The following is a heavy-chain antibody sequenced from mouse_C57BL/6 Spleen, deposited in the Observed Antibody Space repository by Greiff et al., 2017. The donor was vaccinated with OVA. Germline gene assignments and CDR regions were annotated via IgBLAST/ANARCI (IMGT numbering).Heavy chain of an antibody. CDR3: ARPYDYDVKGYFDV. V-gene: IGHV1-19*01. D-gene: IGHD2-4*01. Sequence: EVQLQQSGPVLVKPGASVKMSCKASGYTFTDYYMNWVKQSHGKSLEWIGVINPYNGGTSYNQKFKGKATLTVDKSSSTAYMELNSLTSEDSAVYYCARPYDYDVKGYFDVWGTGTTVTVSS. CDR1: GYTFTDYY. CDR2: INPYNGGT. J-gene: IGHJ1*03.